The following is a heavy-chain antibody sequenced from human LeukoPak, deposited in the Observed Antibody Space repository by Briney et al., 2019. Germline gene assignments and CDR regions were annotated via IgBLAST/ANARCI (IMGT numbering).Heavy chain of an antibody. CDR2: IAYDESSK. CDR1: GFTFSNSG. V-gene: IGHV3-30*18. J-gene: IGHJ5*02. D-gene: IGHD6-19*01. CDR3: AKGGSGWSNWFDP. Sequence: GGSLRLSCAASGFTFSNSGVHWVRQAPGKGLEWVAVIAYDESSKFYADSVKGRFTISRDNSQNTLYLQMNSLRADDTAVYYCAKGGSGWSNWFDPWGQGTPVTVSS.